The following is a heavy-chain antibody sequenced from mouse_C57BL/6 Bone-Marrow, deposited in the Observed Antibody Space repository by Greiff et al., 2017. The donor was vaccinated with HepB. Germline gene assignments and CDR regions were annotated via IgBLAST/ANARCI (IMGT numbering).Heavy chain of an antibody. CDR3: TTERDYEYDGPCAY. V-gene: IGHV14-4*01. Sequence: EVQLQQSGAELVRPGASVKLSCTASGFNIKDDYLHWVKQRPEQGLEWIGWIDPENGDTEYASKFQGKATITADTSSNTAYLQLSSLTSEDTAVYYCTTERDYEYDGPCAYWGQGTLVTVSA. J-gene: IGHJ3*01. D-gene: IGHD2-4*01. CDR2: IDPENGDT. CDR1: GFNIKDDY.